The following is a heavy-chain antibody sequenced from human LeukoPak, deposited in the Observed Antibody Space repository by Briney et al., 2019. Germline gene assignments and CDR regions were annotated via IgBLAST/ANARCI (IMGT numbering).Heavy chain of an antibody. D-gene: IGHD3-10*01. CDR2: IRSKAYGGTT. CDR3: AKSHITMVRGVITHLGYMDV. CDR1: GFTFGDYA. V-gene: IGHV3-49*04. Sequence: GGSLRLSCTASGFTFGDYAMSWVRQAPGKGLEWVGFIRSKAYGGTTEYAASVKGRFTISRDDSKSIAYLQMNSLRAEDTAVYYCAKSHITMVRGVITHLGYMDVWGKGTTVTISS. J-gene: IGHJ6*03.